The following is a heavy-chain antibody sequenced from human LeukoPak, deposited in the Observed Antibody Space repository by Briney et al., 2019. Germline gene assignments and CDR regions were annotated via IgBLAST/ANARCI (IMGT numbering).Heavy chain of an antibody. CDR3: GRFHLGYYDLDY. D-gene: IGHD3-22*01. J-gene: IGHJ4*02. CDR2: INSDGSST. V-gene: IGHV3-74*01. CDR1: GFTFSSYW. Sequence: PGGSLRLSCAASGFTFSSYWMHWVRHAPGKGLVWVSRINSDGSSTSYADSVKGRFTISRDNAKNTLYLQMNSLRVEDTAVFYCGRFHLGYYDLDYWGQGTLVTVSS.